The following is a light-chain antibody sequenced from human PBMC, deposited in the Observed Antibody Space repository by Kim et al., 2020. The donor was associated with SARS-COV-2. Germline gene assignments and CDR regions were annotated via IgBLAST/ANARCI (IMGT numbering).Light chain of an antibody. J-gene: IGLJ2*01. CDR1: RKS. CDR2: DYS. Sequence: RKSVKWAQALREAAPKRLFFDYSPRRSGFTERVAGSKSGTSAALAISGLQSEDEADYYCPAWDDNRGGVGFVGGTQLTVL. CDR3: PAWDDNRGGVG. V-gene: IGLV1-44*01.